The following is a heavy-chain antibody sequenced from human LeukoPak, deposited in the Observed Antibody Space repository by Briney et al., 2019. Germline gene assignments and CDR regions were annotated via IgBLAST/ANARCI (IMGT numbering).Heavy chain of an antibody. CDR3: ARAEDKGTMIIVSPDY. J-gene: IGHJ4*02. D-gene: IGHD3-22*01. V-gene: IGHV1-46*01. CDR1: GGTFSSYA. CDR2: INPSGGST. Sequence: ASVKVSCKASGGTFSSYAISWVRQAPGQGLEWMGIINPSGGSTSYAQKFQGRVTMTRDTSTSTVYMELSSLRSEDTAVYYCARAEDKGTMIIVSPDYWGQGTLVTVSS.